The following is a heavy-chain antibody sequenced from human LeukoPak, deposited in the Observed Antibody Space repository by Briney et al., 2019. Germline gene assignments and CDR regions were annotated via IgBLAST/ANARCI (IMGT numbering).Heavy chain of an antibody. V-gene: IGHV3-15*01. CDR2: IKSKTDGGTT. Sequence: GGSLRLSCAVSGFTFSNAWMSWVRQAPGKGLEWVGRIKSKTDGGTTDYAAPVKGRFTISRDDSKNTLYLQMNSLKTEDTAVYYCTTDARYCSSTSCYKFDYWGQGTLVTVSS. CDR1: GFTFSNAW. CDR3: TTDARYCSSTSCYKFDY. D-gene: IGHD2-2*02. J-gene: IGHJ4*02.